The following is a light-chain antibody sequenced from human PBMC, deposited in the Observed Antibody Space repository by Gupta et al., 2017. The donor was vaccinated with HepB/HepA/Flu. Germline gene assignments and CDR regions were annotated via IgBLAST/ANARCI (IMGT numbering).Light chain of an antibody. CDR1: QIIGSKY. J-gene: IGKJ1*01. CDR3: QQYGNPPWT. V-gene: IGKV3-20*01. CDR2: GAS. Sequence: EIVLTQSPGTLSLSPGERATLSCRASQIIGSKYLAWYQQRPGQAPRLLMYGASSRATGISDRFSGSGSGTDCTLTISRLAPEDFAVYYCQQYGNPPWTFGQGTKVEIK.